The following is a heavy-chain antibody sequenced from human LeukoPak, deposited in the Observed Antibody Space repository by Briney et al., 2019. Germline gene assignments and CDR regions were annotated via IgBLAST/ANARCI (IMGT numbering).Heavy chain of an antibody. CDR2: IYHSGST. Sequence: SETLSLTCTVSGYSISSGYYWGWIRQPPGKGLEWIGSIYHSGSTYYNPSLKSRVTISVDTSKSQFSLKLNSVTAPDTAVHYCARLIGLGKVSPYFDFWGQGRLVTVSS. D-gene: IGHD3-16*02. CDR3: ARLIGLGKVSPYFDF. J-gene: IGHJ4*02. V-gene: IGHV4-38-2*02. CDR1: GYSISSGYY.